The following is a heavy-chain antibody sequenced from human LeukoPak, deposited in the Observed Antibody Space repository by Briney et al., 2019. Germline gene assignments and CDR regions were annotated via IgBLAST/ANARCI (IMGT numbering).Heavy chain of an antibody. CDR2: ISSSSSYI. Sequence: PGGSLRLSCAASGFTFSSYAMSWVRQAPGKGLEWVSSISSSSSYIYYADSVKGRFTISRGNAKNSLYLPMNSLRAEDTAVYYCARAGYYYSTGDLWGQGTLVTVSS. D-gene: IGHD3-22*01. CDR3: ARAGYYYSTGDL. CDR1: GFTFSSYA. V-gene: IGHV3-21*04. J-gene: IGHJ5*02.